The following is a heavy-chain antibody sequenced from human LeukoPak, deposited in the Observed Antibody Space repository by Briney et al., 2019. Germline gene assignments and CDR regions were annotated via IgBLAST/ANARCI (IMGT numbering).Heavy chain of an antibody. D-gene: IGHD1-1*01. J-gene: IGHJ4*02. CDR1: GFSFVHNA. CDR2: ICASGRCT. V-gene: IGHV3-23*01. Sequence: GGSLRLSCAASGFSFVHNAMGWVRQARGRGLEWVSGICASGRCTFYAAPARGRFTVSRDNFKNSLYLQMNNLRAEDTAVYYCAKYINVPGTQLLGDYWGQGALVTVSS. CDR3: AKYINVPGTQLLGDY.